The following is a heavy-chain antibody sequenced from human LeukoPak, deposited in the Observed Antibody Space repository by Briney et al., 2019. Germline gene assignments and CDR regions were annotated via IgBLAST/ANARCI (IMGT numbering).Heavy chain of an antibody. J-gene: IGHJ4*02. CDR2: IYYSGST. Sequence: SETLSLTCTVSGGSISSSSYYWGWIRQPPGKGLEWIGSIYYSGSTNYNPSLKSRVTMSVDTSKNQFSLKLSSVTAADTAVYYCAREAGPHRYCSGGSCYSGPPNFDYWGQGTLVTVSS. CDR3: AREAGPHRYCSGGSCYSGPPNFDY. CDR1: GGSISSSSYY. D-gene: IGHD2-15*01. V-gene: IGHV4-39*07.